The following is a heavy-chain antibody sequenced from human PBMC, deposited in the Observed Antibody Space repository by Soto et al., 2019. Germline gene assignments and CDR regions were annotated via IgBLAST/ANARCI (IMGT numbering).Heavy chain of an antibody. CDR1: GGSISSSSFF. CDR2: IFYDGNT. D-gene: IGHD1-26*01. J-gene: IGHJ4*02. CDR3: ARVSRWVNY. V-gene: IGHV4-61*01. Sequence: QVQLQESGPGLVKPSATLSLICSVSGGSISSSSFFWSWIRQPPGGRLEWIGYIFYDGNTKYNPSLESRVTISVDTSKSKFSLTLTSVTAADTAVYYCARVSRWVNYWGQGTLVTVSS.